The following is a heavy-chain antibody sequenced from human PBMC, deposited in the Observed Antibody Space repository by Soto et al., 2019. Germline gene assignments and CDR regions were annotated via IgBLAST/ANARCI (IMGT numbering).Heavy chain of an antibody. CDR1: GYIFTNYW. J-gene: IGHJ4*02. Sequence: LGESLKISCKADGYIFTNYWIGWVRQMPGKGLEWMGIIYPGDSDTTYSPSFQGQVTISVDKSISTAYLQWSSLKASDTAMYYCAGPGDCSRTVYSDFDHWGQGTLVTVSS. CDR2: IYPGDSDT. D-gene: IGHD2-2*01. V-gene: IGHV5-51*01. CDR3: AGPGDCSRTVYSDFDH.